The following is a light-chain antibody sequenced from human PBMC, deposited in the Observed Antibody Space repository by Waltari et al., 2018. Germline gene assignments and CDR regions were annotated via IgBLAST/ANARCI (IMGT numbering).Light chain of an antibody. CDR2: GAS. V-gene: IGKV3-20*01. CDR1: QSIGRY. J-gene: IGKJ1*01. CDR3: QNHERLPAV. Sequence: EIVLTQSPGTLSLSPGERATLSCRASQSIGRYLIWYQQKPGQAPRLPIYGASTRAAGIPDRFGGSGSGTDFSLTISRLEPEDFAVYYCQNHERLPAVFGRGTKVEIK.